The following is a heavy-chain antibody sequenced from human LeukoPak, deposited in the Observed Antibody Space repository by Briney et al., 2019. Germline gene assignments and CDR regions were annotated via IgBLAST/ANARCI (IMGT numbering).Heavy chain of an antibody. Sequence: GGSLRLSCAASGFTVSSNYMSWVHQAPGKGLEWVSVIYSGGSTYYADSVKGRFTISRDNSKNTLYLQMNSLRAEDTAVYYCAREYDSSGYTFDYWGQGTLVTVSS. J-gene: IGHJ4*02. D-gene: IGHD3-22*01. V-gene: IGHV3-53*01. CDR2: IYSGGST. CDR1: GFTVSSNY. CDR3: AREYDSSGYTFDY.